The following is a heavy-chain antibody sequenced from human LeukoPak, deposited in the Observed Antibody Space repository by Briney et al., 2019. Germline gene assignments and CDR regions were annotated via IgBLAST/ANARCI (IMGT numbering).Heavy chain of an antibody. V-gene: IGHV1-69*10. J-gene: IGHJ1*01. D-gene: IGHD2-2*02. CDR1: GGTFSSYA. Sequence: ASVRVSCKASGGTFSSYAISWVRQAPGQGLEWMGRIIPILGIANYAQKFKGRVTITADKSTSTAYMELSSLRSEDTAVYYCARDAYMTQHWGQGTLVTVSS. CDR2: IIPILGIA. CDR3: ARDAYMTQH.